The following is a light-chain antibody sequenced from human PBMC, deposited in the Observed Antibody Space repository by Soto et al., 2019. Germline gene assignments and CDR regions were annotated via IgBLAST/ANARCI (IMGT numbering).Light chain of an antibody. CDR1: SSNIGGHP. CDR3: AAWHDSLNGAV. V-gene: IGLV1-44*01. J-gene: IGLJ3*02. CDR2: TNN. Sequence: QSVLTQPPSASGTPGPRVTISCSGSSSNIGGHPVNWYQQLPGTAPKLLIYTNNQRPSGVPDRFSGYKSGTSASLASSGLQSEYEAEYYCAAWHDSLNGAVFGGGTKRTVL.